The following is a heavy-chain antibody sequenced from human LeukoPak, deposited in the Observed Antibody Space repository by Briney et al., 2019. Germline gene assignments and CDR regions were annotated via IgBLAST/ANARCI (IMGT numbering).Heavy chain of an antibody. CDR1: GYSFTSYW. J-gene: IGHJ6*02. Sequence: GESLKISCKGSGYSFTSYWIAWVRQMSGKGLEWMGIIYPGDSDTTYSPSFQGQVTISVDRSTSTAYLQWNSLKASDTAMYYCARLGGDYDRGSCGMDVWGQGTTVTVSS. CDR3: ARLGGDYDRGSCGMDV. V-gene: IGHV5-51*01. D-gene: IGHD4-17*01. CDR2: IYPGDSDT.